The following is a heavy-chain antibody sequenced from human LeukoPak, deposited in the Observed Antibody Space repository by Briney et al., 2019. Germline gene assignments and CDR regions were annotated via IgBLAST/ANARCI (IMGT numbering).Heavy chain of an antibody. CDR2: IYYSGST. D-gene: IGHD5-18*01. CDR3: ARSGYSYGYAGTD. CDR1: GGSISSNY. J-gene: IGHJ4*02. Sequence: SVTLSLTCTVSGGSISSNYWSWIRQPPGKGLEWIGYIYYSGSTNYNPSLRGRVTISVDTSKNQFSLILNSVTAADTAVYYCARSGYSYGYAGTDWGQGTLVTVSS. V-gene: IGHV4-59*01.